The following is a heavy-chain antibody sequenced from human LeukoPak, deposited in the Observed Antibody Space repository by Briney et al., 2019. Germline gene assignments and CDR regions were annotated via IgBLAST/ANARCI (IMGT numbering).Heavy chain of an antibody. CDR2: IDADDDE. Sequence: SGPTLVKATQTLTRTCTLYMLAFSTSRMCVSWIRQPPGKALEWLARIDADDDEYYSASLRTRLTISKDTSKNQVVLTMTNIDPVDTATYYCVWTPGDYFSRNGMDVWGQGATVTVS. V-gene: IGHV2-70*11. D-gene: IGHD4-17*01. CDR3: VWTPGDYFSRNGMDV. CDR1: MLAFSTSRMC. J-gene: IGHJ6*02.